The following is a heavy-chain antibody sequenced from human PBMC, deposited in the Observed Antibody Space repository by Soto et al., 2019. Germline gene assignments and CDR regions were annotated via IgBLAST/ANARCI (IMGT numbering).Heavy chain of an antibody. V-gene: IGHV4-39*07. CDR1: GGSISSDSYY. CDR2: INHSGST. Sequence: SETLSLTCTVSGGSISSDSYYWSWIRQPPGKGLEWIGEINHSGSTNYNPSLKSRVTISVDTSKNQFSLKLSSVTAADTAVYYCASRKSLKEAYYGSGRRILPYNWFDPWGHGTLVTVSS. CDR3: ASRKSLKEAYYGSGRRILPYNWFDP. D-gene: IGHD3-10*01. J-gene: IGHJ5*02.